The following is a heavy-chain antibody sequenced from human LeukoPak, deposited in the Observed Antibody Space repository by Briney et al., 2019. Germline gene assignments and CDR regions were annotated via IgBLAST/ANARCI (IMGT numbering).Heavy chain of an antibody. CDR1: GGSITSSNW. V-gene: IGHV4-4*02. D-gene: IGHD3-22*01. CDR3: ARERGALYYYDSSGSHFDY. J-gene: IGHJ4*02. Sequence: SETLSLTCAVSGGSITSSNWWTWVRQPPGKGLEWIGYIYYSGSTNYNPSLKSRVTISVDTSKNQFSLKLSSVTAADTAVYYCARERGALYYYDSSGSHFDYWGQGTLVTVSS. CDR2: IYYSGST.